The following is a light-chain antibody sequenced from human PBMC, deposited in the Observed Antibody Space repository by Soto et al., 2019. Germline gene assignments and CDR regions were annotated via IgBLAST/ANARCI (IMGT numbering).Light chain of an antibody. V-gene: IGKV3-20*01. CDR3: QQYGSSFT. Sequence: EIVLTQSPGTLSLSPGERATLSRRASQTVSSSYLAWYQQKPGQAPRLLIYGAFSRATGVPDRFSGSGSGTDFTLTINRLEPEDVAVYYCQQYGSSFTFGPGTKVDIK. J-gene: IGKJ3*01. CDR2: GAF. CDR1: QTVSSSY.